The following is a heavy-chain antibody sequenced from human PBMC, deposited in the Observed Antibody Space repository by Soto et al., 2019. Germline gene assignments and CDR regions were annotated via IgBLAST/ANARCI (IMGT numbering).Heavy chain of an antibody. J-gene: IGHJ6*02. V-gene: IGHV5-51*01. D-gene: IGHD2-2*01. CDR2: IYPGDSDT. CDR1: GCSFTSYW. CDR3: ARQYCSSTSCPAYGMDV. Sequence: PGESLKISCKGSGCSFTSYWIGWVRQMPGKGLEWMGIIYPGDSDTRYSPSFQGQVTISADKSISTAYLQWSSLKASDTAMYYCARQYCSSTSCPAYGMDVWGQGTTVTVSS.